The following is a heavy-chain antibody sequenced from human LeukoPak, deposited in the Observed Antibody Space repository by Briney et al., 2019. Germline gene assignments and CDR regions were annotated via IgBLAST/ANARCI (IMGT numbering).Heavy chain of an antibody. CDR3: ARTYGDSLKDY. Sequence: HGESLKFSCKRPGYRFGSYPSAWVGQMPGKGLNWLGIIYPVDSDTRNHPSLQGQATISAAKSISTAYLQWSSLKATDTAIYYCARTYGDSLKDYWGQGTLVTVSS. V-gene: IGHV5-51*01. J-gene: IGHJ4*02. D-gene: IGHD4-17*01. CDR2: IYPVDSDT. CDR1: GYRFGSYP.